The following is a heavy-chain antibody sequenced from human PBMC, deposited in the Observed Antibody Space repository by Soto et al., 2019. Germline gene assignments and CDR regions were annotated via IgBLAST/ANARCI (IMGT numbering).Heavy chain of an antibody. CDR1: GGSFRGYS. V-gene: IGHV4-34*01. Sequence: LSPTYAVYGGSFRGYSWSSIRQPPRKGLEWIGEINHSGSTNYNPSLESRVTISVDTSKNQFSLKLSSVTAADTAVYYCVITFRGVIVFDYWGQGTLVTVS. CDR3: VITFRGVIVFDY. J-gene: IGHJ4*02. D-gene: IGHD3-16*02. CDR2: INHSGST.